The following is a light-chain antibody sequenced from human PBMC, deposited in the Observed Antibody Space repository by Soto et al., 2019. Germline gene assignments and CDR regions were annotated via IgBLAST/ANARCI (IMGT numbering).Light chain of an antibody. CDR3: HHYSYWPIT. J-gene: IGKJ5*01. Sequence: DIVMTQSPDSLAVSLGERATINCKSSQSVLYSSNNKNYLAWYQQKPGQAPRLLIYGASTRATGLPARFSGSGSGTEFTLTISSLQSEDFAVYYCHHYSYWPITFGQGTRLEIK. CDR1: QSVLYSSNNKNY. CDR2: GAS. V-gene: IGKV4-1*01.